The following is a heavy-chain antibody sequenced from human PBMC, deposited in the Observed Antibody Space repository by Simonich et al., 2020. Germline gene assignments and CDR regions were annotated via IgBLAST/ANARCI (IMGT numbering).Heavy chain of an antibody. J-gene: IGHJ3*02. CDR2: INPNRGGT. CDR3: ARKYCSSTSCYEEAFDI. CDR1: GYTFTGYY. V-gene: IGHV1-2*02. Sequence: QVQLVQSGAEVKKPGASVKVSCKASGYTFTGYYMHWVRQAPGQGLEWMGWINPNRGGTNYAQKFQGRVTITRDTSISTAYMELSRLRSDDTAVYYCARKYCSSTSCYEEAFDIWGQGTMVTVSS. D-gene: IGHD2-2*01.